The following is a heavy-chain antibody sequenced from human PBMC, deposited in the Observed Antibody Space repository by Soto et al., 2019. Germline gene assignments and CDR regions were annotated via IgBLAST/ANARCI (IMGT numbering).Heavy chain of an antibody. V-gene: IGHV1-69*12. CDR2: IIPIFGTA. J-gene: IGHJ5*02. Sequence: QVQLVQSGAEVKKPGSSVKVSCKASGGTFSSYAISWVRQAPGQGLEWMGGIIPIFGTANYAQKFQGRVTITAAECTSTAYMELSSLRSEDTAVYYCARELGQVTTLSWFDPWGQGTLVTVSS. D-gene: IGHD4-17*01. CDR1: GGTFSSYA. CDR3: ARELGQVTTLSWFDP.